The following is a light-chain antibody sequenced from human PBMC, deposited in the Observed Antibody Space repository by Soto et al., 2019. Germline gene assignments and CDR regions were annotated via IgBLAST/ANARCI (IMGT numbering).Light chain of an antibody. CDR1: QSIRSD. V-gene: IGKV1-39*01. CDR2: TTS. J-gene: IGKJ1*01. CDR3: QQGFSRPRT. Sequence: DIQMTQSPSSLSASVGDRVIITCRASQSIRSDLNWYQQRPGKAPKLLIYTTSNLESDVPSSFSGSGSGTDFTLTINNLPPGDFATYICQQGFSRPRTFGQGTPVEIK.